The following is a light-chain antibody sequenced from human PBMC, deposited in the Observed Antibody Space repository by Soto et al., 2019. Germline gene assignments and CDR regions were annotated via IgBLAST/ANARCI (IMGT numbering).Light chain of an antibody. J-gene: IGKJ2*01. CDR1: QSVSSSY. CDR3: QQYGNSGT. V-gene: IGKV3-20*01. Sequence: EIVLTQSPGTLSLSPGERATLSCRASQSVSSSYLAWYQQKPGQAPRLPIYGASSRATGIPDRFSGSGSGTDFTLTISRLEPEDFAVYFCQQYGNSGTFGQGTKLEIK. CDR2: GAS.